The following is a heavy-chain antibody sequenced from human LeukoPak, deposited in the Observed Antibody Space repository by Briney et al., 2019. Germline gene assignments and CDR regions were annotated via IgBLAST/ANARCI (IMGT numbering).Heavy chain of an antibody. CDR2: ISDSGGST. J-gene: IGHJ4*02. D-gene: IGHD3-10*01. V-gene: IGHV3-23*01. CDR3: ASILLWYVYDY. Sequence: GGSLRLSCAASGFTFSSYGMSWVRQAPGEGLEWVSAISDSGGSTYYTDSVKGRFTISRDNSKNTLYLQMNSLRAEDTAVYCCASILLWYVYDYWGQGTLVTVSS. CDR1: GFTFSSYG.